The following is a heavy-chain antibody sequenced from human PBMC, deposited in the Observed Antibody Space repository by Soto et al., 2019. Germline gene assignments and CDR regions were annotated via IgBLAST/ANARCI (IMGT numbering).Heavy chain of an antibody. CDR3: AREPRYCRGGSCSITGDAYDI. CDR1: GFIVSDTY. V-gene: IGHV3-66*01. D-gene: IGHD2-15*01. Sequence: GGPLRLSCTASGFIVSDTYVNWVRQAPGKGLEWVSVISNRGDPHYADSVRGRFSLSRDISDNTLHLQMNNLRVEDTAVYYCAREPRYCRGGSCSITGDAYDIWGQGTMVTVSS. J-gene: IGHJ3*02. CDR2: ISNRGDP.